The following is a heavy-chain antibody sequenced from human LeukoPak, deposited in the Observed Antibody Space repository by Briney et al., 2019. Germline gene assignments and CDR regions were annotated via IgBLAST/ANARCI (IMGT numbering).Heavy chain of an antibody. D-gene: IGHD4-17*01. CDR1: GGSFSGYY. CDR3: AGAYGDPTGDY. V-gene: IGHV4-34*01. Sequence: SETLSLTCAVYGGSFSGYYWGWIRQPPGKGLEWIGEINHSGSTNYNPSLKSRVTISVDTSKNQFSLKLSSVTAADTAVYYCAGAYGDPTGDYWGQGTLVTVSS. CDR2: INHSGST. J-gene: IGHJ4*02.